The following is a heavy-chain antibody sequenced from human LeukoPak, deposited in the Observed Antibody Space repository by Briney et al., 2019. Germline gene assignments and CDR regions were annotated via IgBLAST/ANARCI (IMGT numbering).Heavy chain of an antibody. CDR1: GGSINSSYYH. CDR2: IYYSGST. J-gene: IGHJ4*02. CDR3: ARDNNYYGSGSYHDY. Sequence: PSETLSLTCTVSGGSINSSYYHWGWIRQPPGKGLEWIGSIYYSGSTYYNPSLKSRVTISVDTSKNQFSMKLSSVTAADTAVYYCARDNNYYGSGSYHDYWGQGTLVTVSS. D-gene: IGHD3-10*01. V-gene: IGHV4-39*07.